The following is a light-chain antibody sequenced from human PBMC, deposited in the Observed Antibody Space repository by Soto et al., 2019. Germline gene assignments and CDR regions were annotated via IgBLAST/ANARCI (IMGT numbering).Light chain of an antibody. Sequence: QSALTQPPSASGSLGQSVTISCTGTSSDVGAYNFVSWYQQQPGKAPKVMINEVSNRPSGVPDRFSGSKSGDTAYLTVSGLQAEVEADYSCSSYVGNMVGYIFGSGTKVTVL. J-gene: IGLJ1*01. CDR1: SSDVGAYNF. V-gene: IGLV2-8*01. CDR2: EVS. CDR3: SSYVGNMVGYI.